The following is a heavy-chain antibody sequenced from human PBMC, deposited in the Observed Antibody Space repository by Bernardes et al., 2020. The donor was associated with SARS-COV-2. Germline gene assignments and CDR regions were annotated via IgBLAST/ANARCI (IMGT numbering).Heavy chain of an antibody. D-gene: IGHD2-2*01. V-gene: IGHV3-74*01. CDR3: AGTSTTCCDY. CDR1: GIMFGNYW. Sequence: GGSLRLSCAASGIMFGNYWMHWVRQVPGKGLVWVSRIGGDGSGITYADSVKGRFTISRDNAKNTMYLQMNSLRAEDTGLYYCAGTSTTCCDYWGQGTLVTVSS. J-gene: IGHJ4*02. CDR2: IGGDGSGI.